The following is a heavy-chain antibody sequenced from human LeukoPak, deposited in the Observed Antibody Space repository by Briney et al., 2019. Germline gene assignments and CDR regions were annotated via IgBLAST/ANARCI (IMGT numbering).Heavy chain of an antibody. CDR3: ARMTTGHDY. D-gene: IGHD4-17*01. Sequence: SETLSLTCGVSGTSFSSYYWSWIRQTPGTGLEWIGEVNHSGYTNMNPSLKSRVTMSVDTSKNQFSLRMSTVTAADTAVYFCARMTTGHDYWGQGTLVTVSS. J-gene: IGHJ4*02. CDR2: VNHSGYT. CDR1: GTSFSSYY. V-gene: IGHV4-34*01.